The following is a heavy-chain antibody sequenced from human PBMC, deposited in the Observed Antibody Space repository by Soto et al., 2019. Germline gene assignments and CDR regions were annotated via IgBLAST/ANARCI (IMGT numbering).Heavy chain of an antibody. CDR1: SGSISSSNW. J-gene: IGHJ1*01. V-gene: IGHV4-4*02. Sequence: QVQLQESGPGLVKPSGTLSLTCAVSSGSISSSNWWSCVRQPPGKGLEWIWEIYHSGSTNYNQSPKSRVTISVDKSKNHFSLKLSSVTAADTAVYYCARSRLGYCSGGSCYSEYFQHWGQGTLVTVSS. CDR3: ARSRLGYCSGGSCYSEYFQH. D-gene: IGHD2-15*01. CDR2: IYHSGST.